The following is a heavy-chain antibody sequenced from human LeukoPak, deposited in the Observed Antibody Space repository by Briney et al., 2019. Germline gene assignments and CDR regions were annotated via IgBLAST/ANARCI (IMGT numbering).Heavy chain of an antibody. J-gene: IGHJ4*02. CDR1: GYSISSGYF. D-gene: IGHD6-19*01. V-gene: IGHV4-38-2*02. CDR2: IYQSETA. Sequence: SETLSLTCTVSGYSISSGYFWGWMRPPPGKGLEWIGSIYQSETAHYNPSLKSRVTISVDTSKNLFSLRLSSVTAADTAVYYCAREQYSSGWHRHLDYWGQGTLVTVSS. CDR3: AREQYSSGWHRHLDY.